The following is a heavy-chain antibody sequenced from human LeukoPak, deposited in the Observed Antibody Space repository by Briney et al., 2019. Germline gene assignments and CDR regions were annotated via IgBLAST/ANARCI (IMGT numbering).Heavy chain of an antibody. D-gene: IGHD3-3*01. CDR3: AKPCYDFWSGYYRSFDY. J-gene: IGHJ4*02. CDR1: GFTFSSYA. CDR2: ISGSGGST. V-gene: IGHV3-23*01. Sequence: GGSLRLSCAASGFTFSSYAMSWVRQAPGKGLEWVSAISGSGGSTYYADSVKGRFTISRDNSKNTLYLQMNSLRAEDTAVYYCAKPCYDFWSGYYRSFDYWGQGTLVTVSS.